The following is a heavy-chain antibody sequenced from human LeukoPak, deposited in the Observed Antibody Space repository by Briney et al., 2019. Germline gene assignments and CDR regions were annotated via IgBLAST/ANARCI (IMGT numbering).Heavy chain of an antibody. CDR1: GFTFSRYR. D-gene: IGHD3-10*01. J-gene: IGHJ4*02. V-gene: IGHV3-21*04. Sequence: GGSLRLSCAASGFTFSRYRMNWVRQAPGKGLDWVSCISSSSSYIYYADSVKGRFTISRDNAQNPLLLEVNSLRADDTAWHYCSRNGEGVSGSYFGDWGQGTLVTVSS. CDR3: SRNGEGVSGSYFGD. CDR2: ISSSSSYI.